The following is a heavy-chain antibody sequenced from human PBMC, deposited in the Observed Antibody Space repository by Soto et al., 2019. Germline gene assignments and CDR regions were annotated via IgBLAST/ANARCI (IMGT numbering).Heavy chain of an antibody. CDR1: GDSIRSGSHY. Sequence: QVQLQESGPGLVKPSETLSLSCIVSGDSIRSGSHYWSWTRQPPGKGLDWSAYMHSSGSTNYNPSLKSRVTISADTTKSQFSLKLTSVTGADTAVYYCARDRGYWGQGTLVTVSS. V-gene: IGHV4-61*01. J-gene: IGHJ4*02. CDR3: ARDRGY. CDR2: MHSSGST.